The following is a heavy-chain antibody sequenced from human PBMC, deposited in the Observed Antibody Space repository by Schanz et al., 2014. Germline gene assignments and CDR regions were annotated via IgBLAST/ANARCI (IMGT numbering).Heavy chain of an antibody. D-gene: IGHD3-16*01. V-gene: IGHV3-48*01. CDR2: ISTTGSTI. Sequence: EVQLVESGGGLVQPGGSLRLSCAASGFSFSSYSLNWVRQAPGKGLEWVSYISTTGSTIYYADSVRGRFTISRDNAKNSLYRQMNSLRAEDTAVYYCARVKGGFDYWGQGTLVTVSS. CDR1: GFSFSSYS. CDR3: ARVKGGFDY. J-gene: IGHJ4*02.